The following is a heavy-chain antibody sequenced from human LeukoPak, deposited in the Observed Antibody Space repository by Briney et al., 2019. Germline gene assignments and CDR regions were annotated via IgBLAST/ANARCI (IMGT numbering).Heavy chain of an antibody. CDR2: ISSSSSYI. CDR3: AKCSGWFVRGKDYYYYYMDV. Sequence: AGGSLRLSRAASGFTFSSYSMNWVRQAPGKGLEWVSSISSSSSYIYYADSVKGRFTISRDNSKDTLYLQMNSLRAEDTAVYYCAKCSGWFVRGKDYYYYYMDVWGKGTTVTVSS. D-gene: IGHD6-19*01. V-gene: IGHV3-21*04. CDR1: GFTFSSYS. J-gene: IGHJ6*03.